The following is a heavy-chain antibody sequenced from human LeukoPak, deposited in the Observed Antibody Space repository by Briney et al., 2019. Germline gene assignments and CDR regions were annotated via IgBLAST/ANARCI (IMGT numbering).Heavy chain of an antibody. V-gene: IGHV4-39*01. CDR2: IYYSGST. CDR3: ARLAVERSIDY. D-gene: IGHD1-1*01. CDR1: GGSISSSSSY. Sequence: SETLSLTCTVSGGSISSSSSYWGWIRQPPGKGLEWIGSIYYSGSTYYNPSLKSRVTISVDTSKNQFSLKLSSVTAADTAVYYCARLAVERSIDYWGQGTLVTVSS. J-gene: IGHJ4*02.